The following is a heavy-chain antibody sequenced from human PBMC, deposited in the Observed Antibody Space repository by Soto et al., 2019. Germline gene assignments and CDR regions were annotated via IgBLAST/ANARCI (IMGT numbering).Heavy chain of an antibody. J-gene: IGHJ4*02. CDR1: GGSISSYY. CDR3: ARATYYYDSSGYYGYYFDY. CDR2: IYYSGST. D-gene: IGHD3-22*01. V-gene: IGHV4-59*01. Sequence: SETLSLTCTASGGSISSYYWSWIRQPPGKGLEWIGYIYYSGSTNHNSSLKSRVTISVDTSKNQLSLKLSSVTAADTAVYYCARATYYYDSSGYYGYYFDYWGQGTLVTVSS.